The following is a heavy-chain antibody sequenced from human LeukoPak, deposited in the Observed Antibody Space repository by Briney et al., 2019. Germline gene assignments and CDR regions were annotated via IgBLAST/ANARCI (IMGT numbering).Heavy chain of an antibody. CDR2: IIPIFGTA. J-gene: IGHJ4*02. V-gene: IGHV1-69*05. CDR3: ARDDDSSGYYYN. CDR1: GGTFSSYA. D-gene: IGHD3-22*01. Sequence: SVKVSCKASGGTFSSYAISWVRQAPGQGLEWMRRIIPIFGTANYAQKFQGRVTITTDESTSTAYMAVSSLRSEDTAVYYCARDDDSSGYYYNWGQGTLVTVSS.